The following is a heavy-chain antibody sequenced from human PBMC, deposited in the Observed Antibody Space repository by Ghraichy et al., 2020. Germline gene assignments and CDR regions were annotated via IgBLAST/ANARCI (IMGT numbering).Heavy chain of an antibody. J-gene: IGHJ4*02. V-gene: IGHV4-34*01. Sequence: SETLSITCAVYGGSFSGFYWSWIRQPPGKGLEWIGQINHSGDTDYNPSLKSRVTISLDRSQNQFSLSLNSVTAADTAVYYCATLGGGLATATAWATVYYFDFWGQGTLVTVSS. D-gene: IGHD2-15*01. CDR1: GGSFSGFY. CDR2: INHSGDT. CDR3: ATLGGGLATATAWATVYYFDF.